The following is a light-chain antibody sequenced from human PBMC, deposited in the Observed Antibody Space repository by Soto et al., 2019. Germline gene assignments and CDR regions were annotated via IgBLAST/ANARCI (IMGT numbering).Light chain of an antibody. CDR2: LGS. J-gene: IGKJ4*01. Sequence: DIVMTQSPLSLPVTPGEPASISCRSSQSLLYSNRYNYLDWYLQKPGQSPQLLIYLGSNRASGVPDRFSGSGSGTDFTLKISRVEAVDVGVYYCMQALQSPLTFGGGTKVEIK. V-gene: IGKV2-28*01. CDR3: MQALQSPLT. CDR1: QSLLYSNRYNY.